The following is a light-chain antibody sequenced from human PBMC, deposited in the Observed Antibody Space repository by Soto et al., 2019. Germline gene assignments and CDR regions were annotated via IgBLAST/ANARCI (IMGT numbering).Light chain of an antibody. CDR2: DAS. CDR3: QQYNSYPYT. Sequence: DIQMTQSPSTLSASVGDTVSITCRASQSISGWMAWYQQKPGKVPKLLIFDASSLESGVPSRFSGSGSGTIFTLTISGLQPGDFATYYRQQYNSYPYTFGQGTKVDIK. J-gene: IGKJ2*01. CDR1: QSISGW. V-gene: IGKV1-5*01.